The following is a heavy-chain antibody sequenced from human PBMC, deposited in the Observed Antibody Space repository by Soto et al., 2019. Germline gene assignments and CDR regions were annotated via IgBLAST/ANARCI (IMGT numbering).Heavy chain of an antibody. D-gene: IGHD3-10*01. V-gene: IGHV4-31*03. Sequence: QVQLQESGPGLVKPSQTLSLTCTVSGGSISSGGYYWSWIRQHPGKGLEWIGYIYYSGSTYYNPSLKSRVTISVDTSKNQFSLKLSSVTAADTAVYYCARGPHVLLWFGELLPLFYYFDYWGQGTLVTVSS. J-gene: IGHJ4*02. CDR3: ARGPHVLLWFGELLPLFYYFDY. CDR2: IYYSGST. CDR1: GGSISSGGYY.